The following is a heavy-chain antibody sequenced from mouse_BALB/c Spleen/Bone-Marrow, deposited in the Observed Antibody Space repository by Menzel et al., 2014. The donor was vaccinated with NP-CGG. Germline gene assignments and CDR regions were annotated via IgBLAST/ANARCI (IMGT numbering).Heavy chain of an antibody. CDR3: VRRDSSGYWFAY. V-gene: IGHV10-1*02. CDR2: IRSKSNNYAT. J-gene: IGHJ3*01. CDR1: GFTFNTYA. D-gene: IGHD3-2*01. Sequence: EVMLVESGGGLVQPKGSLKLSCAASGFTFNTYAMNWVRQAPGKGLEWVARIRSKSNNYATYYADSVKDRFTISRDDSQSMLYLQMNNLKTEDTAMYYCVRRDSSGYWFAYRGQGTLVTVSA.